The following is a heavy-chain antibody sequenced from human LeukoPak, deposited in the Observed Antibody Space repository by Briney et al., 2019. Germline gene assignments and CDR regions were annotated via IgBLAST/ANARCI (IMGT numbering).Heavy chain of an antibody. J-gene: IGHJ4*02. CDR3: AKDPLAAHFDY. Sequence: PGGSLRLACAASGFTFSSYSMSWVRQAPGKGLEWVSSISGSGGSTYYADSVKGRFTISRDNSKNTLYLQMNSLRAEDTAVYYCAKDPLAAHFDYWGQGTLVTVSS. CDR2: ISGSGGST. CDR1: GFTFSSYS. V-gene: IGHV3-23*01. D-gene: IGHD2-15*01.